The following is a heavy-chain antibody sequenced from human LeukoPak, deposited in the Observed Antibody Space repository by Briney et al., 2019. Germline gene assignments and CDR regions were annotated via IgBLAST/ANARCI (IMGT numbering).Heavy chain of an antibody. J-gene: IGHJ6*03. D-gene: IGHD3-3*01. V-gene: IGHV3-21*01. CDR1: GFTFSNYS. CDR2: ISSSGTYI. Sequence: GGSLRLSCAVSGFTFSNYSMNWVRQAPGKGLELVSSISSSGTYIYFADSVRGRFTISRDNGRNSLHLQMNSLRAEDTAVYYCVRLVDSAGVGYYYYYMDVWGKGTTVSVSS. CDR3: VRLVDSAGVGYYYYYMDV.